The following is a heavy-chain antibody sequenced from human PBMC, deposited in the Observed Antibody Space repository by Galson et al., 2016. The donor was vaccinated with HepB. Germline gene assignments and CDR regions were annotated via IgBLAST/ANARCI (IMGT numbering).Heavy chain of an antibody. CDR2: ITGSGGRS. J-gene: IGHJ4*02. D-gene: IGHD3-10*01. CDR3: AKEAGGLWFGELSSHFDY. Sequence: LRLSCAVSGFTFSSYAMSWFRQAPGKGLEWVSSITGSGGRSDYADSVKGRFTISRDNSKNTMYLQMDSLRGDDTAVYYCAKEAGGLWFGELSSHFDYWGQGTLVTVSS. CDR1: GFTFSSYA. V-gene: IGHV3-23*01.